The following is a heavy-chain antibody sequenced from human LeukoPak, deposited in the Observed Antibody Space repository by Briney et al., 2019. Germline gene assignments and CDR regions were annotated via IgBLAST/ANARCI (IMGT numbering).Heavy chain of an antibody. Sequence: GGSLRLSCAASGFTVSSNCMSWVRQAPGKGLEWVSVIYSGGSTYYADSVKGRFTISRDNSKNTLYLQMNSLRAEDTAVYYCARASSGYDYLGGQRTLVTVSS. CDR3: ARASSGYDYL. V-gene: IGHV3-66*01. CDR1: GFTVSSNC. D-gene: IGHD5-12*01. CDR2: IYSGGST. J-gene: IGHJ4*02.